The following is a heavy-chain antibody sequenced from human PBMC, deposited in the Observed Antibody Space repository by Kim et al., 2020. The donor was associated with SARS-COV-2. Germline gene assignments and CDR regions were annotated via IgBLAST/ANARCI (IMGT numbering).Heavy chain of an antibody. D-gene: IGHD6-19*01. V-gene: IGHV3-23*01. Sequence: GGSLRLSCAASGFTFSSYAMSWVRQAPGKGLEWVSAISGSGGSTYYADSVKGRFTISRDNSKNTLYLQMNSLRAEDTAVYYCAKAGAAQWLVPIDYWGQGTLVTVSS. CDR1: GFTFSSYA. CDR3: AKAGAAQWLVPIDY. J-gene: IGHJ4*02. CDR2: ISGSGGST.